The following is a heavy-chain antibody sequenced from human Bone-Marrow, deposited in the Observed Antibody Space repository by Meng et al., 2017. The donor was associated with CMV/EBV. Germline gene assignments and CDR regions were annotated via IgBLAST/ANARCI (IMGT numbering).Heavy chain of an antibody. V-gene: IGHV3-48*04. CDR3: ARDRGYCGGDCYFYAFDI. J-gene: IGHJ3*02. Sequence: GGSLRLSCAASGFTFSSYSMNWVRQAPGKGLEWVSYISSSSTIYYADSVKGRFTISRDNAKNSLYLQVNSLRAEDTAVYYCARDRGYCGGDCYFYAFDIWGQGAMVTVSS. CDR2: ISSSSTI. CDR1: GFTFSSYS. D-gene: IGHD2-21*01.